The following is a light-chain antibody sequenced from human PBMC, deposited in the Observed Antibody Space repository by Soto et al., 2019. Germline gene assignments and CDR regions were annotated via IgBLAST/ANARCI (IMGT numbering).Light chain of an antibody. V-gene: IGKV3-20*01. CDR3: QQTGSSRYT. J-gene: IGKJ2*01. CDR2: GAS. CDR1: QSVSSSY. Sequence: EIVLTQSPGTLFLSPGERATLSCRASQSVSSSYLTWYQQKPGQAPRLLIYGASSRATGIPDRFSGSGSGTDFTLTISRLEPEDLAVYYCQQTGSSRYTFGQGTKLEIK.